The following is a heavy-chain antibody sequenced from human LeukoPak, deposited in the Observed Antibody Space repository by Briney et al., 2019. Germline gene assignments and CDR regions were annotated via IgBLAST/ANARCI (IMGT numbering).Heavy chain of an antibody. J-gene: IGHJ4*02. CDR2: FDLEGGET. CDR1: GYTLTELS. CDR3: ATAQDKAHYYDPSGYANFDY. V-gene: IGHV1-24*01. D-gene: IGHD3-22*01. Sequence: GASVKVSCKVSGYTLTELSMHWVRQAPGKGLEWMGCFDLEGGETIYAQKFQGRVTTTEDTSTGTAYMELSRLRSEDTAVYYCATAQDKAHYYDPSGYANFDYWGQGTLVSVSS.